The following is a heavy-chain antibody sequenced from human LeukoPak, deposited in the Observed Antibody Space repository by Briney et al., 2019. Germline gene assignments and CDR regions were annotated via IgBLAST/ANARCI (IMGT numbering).Heavy chain of an antibody. CDR3: ARVLRAFSPSDAFDI. J-gene: IGHJ3*02. CDR2: TYYRSKWYN. Sequence: SQTLSLTCAVSGDSFSANSATWNWIRQSPSRGLEWLGRTYYRSKWYNDYAVTVKSRITINPDTSKNQFSLQLNSLTPDDTAVYYCARVLRAFSPSDAFDIWGQGTMVTVSS. CDR1: GDSFSANSAT. V-gene: IGHV6-1*01.